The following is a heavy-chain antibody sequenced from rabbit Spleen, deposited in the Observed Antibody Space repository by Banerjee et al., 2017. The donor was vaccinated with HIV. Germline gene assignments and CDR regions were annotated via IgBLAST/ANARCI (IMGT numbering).Heavy chain of an antibody. CDR1: GFDFSSSYY. J-gene: IGHJ4*01. V-gene: IGHV1S43*01. CDR2: IDPVFGIT. D-gene: IGHD8-1*01. CDR3: ARDGAGGSYFAL. Sequence: QEQLEESGGGLVQPEGSLTLTCKAAGFDFSSSYYMNWVRQAPGKGLEWIGYIDPVFGITYYANWVNGRFSISRENAQNTVFLQMTSLTAADTATYFCARDGAGGSYFALWGPGTLVTVS.